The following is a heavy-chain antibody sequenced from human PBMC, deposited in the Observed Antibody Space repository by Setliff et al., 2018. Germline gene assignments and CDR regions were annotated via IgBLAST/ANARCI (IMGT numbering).Heavy chain of an antibody. J-gene: IGHJ4*02. Sequence: PSETLSLTCSVSGDSMSFSYWSWIRQPPGEGLEWIGYIYYSGSTDSHPSLKSRVSISIDTSKNQLSLNVRSVTAADTAIYYCAKGRGEMDSWGQGILVTV. CDR3: AKGRGEMDS. CDR2: IYYSGST. V-gene: IGHV4-59*01. CDR1: GDSMSFSY. D-gene: IGHD3-10*01.